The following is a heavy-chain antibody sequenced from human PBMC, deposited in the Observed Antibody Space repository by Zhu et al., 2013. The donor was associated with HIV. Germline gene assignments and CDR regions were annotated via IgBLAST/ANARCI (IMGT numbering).Heavy chain of an antibody. V-gene: IGHV1-18*01. D-gene: IGHD2-2*01. CDR1: GYTFTSYG. CDR3: ARDVVPGAAQGFYSYALDV. CDR2: ITPYNDNT. J-gene: IGHJ6*02. Sequence: QVQLVQSGAEVKKPGASVKVSCKASGYTFTSYGVSWVRQAPGQGLEWMGRITPYNDNTTYAQKFQGRIIMTTDASTSTAYMELRSLRSDDTAVYYCARDVVPGAAQGFYSYALDVWGQGTTVTVSS.